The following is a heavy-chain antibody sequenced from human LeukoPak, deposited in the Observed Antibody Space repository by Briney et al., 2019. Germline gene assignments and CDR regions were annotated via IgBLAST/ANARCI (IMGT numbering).Heavy chain of an antibody. CDR1: GFTFSSYA. D-gene: IGHD3-10*01. Sequence: GGSLRLSCAASGFTFSSYALSWVRQAPGKGLEWVSGIKSSYSTYNADSVKGRFTISRDNSKNTLHLQMNSLRAEDTAVYYCARGYGSGSFNELEFWGQGTLVTASS. J-gene: IGHJ4*02. V-gene: IGHV3-23*01. CDR3: ARGYGSGSFNELEF. CDR2: IKSSYST.